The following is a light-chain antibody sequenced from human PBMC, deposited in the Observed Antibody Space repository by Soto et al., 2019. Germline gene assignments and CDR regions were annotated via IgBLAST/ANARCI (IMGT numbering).Light chain of an antibody. CDR3: QQYNFYWT. Sequence: DIQMTQSPSTLSASVGDRVTITCRASQSISTWLAWYQQKPGKAPKLLIYKSSILESGVPSRFSGSGSGTEFALTISCLQPDDFATYYCQQYNFYWTFGQGTKVEIK. CDR1: QSISTW. J-gene: IGKJ1*01. V-gene: IGKV1-5*03. CDR2: KSS.